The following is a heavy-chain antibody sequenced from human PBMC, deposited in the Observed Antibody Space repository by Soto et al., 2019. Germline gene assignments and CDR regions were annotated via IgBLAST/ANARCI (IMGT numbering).Heavy chain of an antibody. CDR3: AKDSYGGYEAYYFDY. J-gene: IGHJ4*02. CDR2: ISGSGVST. V-gene: IGHV3-23*01. D-gene: IGHD4-17*01. Sequence: GSLRLSCAASGFIFSDYAMSWVRQAPGKGLEWISAISGSGVSTYYADSVKGRFTISRDNSQNTLYLQLNTLRAEDTAVYYCAKDSYGGYEAYYFDYWGQGALVTVS. CDR1: GFIFSDYA.